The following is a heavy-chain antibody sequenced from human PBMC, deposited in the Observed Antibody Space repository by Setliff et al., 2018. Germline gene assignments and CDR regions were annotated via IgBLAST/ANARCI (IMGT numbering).Heavy chain of an antibody. CDR2: IYIGGSA. V-gene: IGHV4-4*07. CDR1: GGSISSYY. J-gene: IGHJ6*03. CDR3: AREQWLDPPGYYYMDV. Sequence: SETLSLTCTVSGGSISSYYWSWIRQPAGKGLEWIGHIYIGGSANYNPSLKSRVTMSIDTSKNQFSLKLNSVTAADRAVYYCAREQWLDPPGYYYMDVWAKGTTVTVSS. D-gene: IGHD6-19*01.